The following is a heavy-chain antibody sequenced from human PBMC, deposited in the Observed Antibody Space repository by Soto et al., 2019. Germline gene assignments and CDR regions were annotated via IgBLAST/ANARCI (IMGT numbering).Heavy chain of an antibody. CDR1: GFTFSSYA. D-gene: IGHD3-22*01. CDR3: AKQFYDSSGYIANFDY. V-gene: IGHV3-23*01. CDR2: ISGSGGST. Sequence: GGSLRLSCAASGFTFSSYAMSWVRQAPGKGLEWVSAISGSGGSTYYADSVKGRFTISRDNSKNTLYLQVNSLRAEDTAVYYCAKQFYDSSGYIANFDYWGQGTLVTVSS. J-gene: IGHJ4*02.